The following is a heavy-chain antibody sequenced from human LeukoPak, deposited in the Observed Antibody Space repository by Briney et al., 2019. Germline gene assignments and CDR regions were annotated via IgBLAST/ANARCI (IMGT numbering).Heavy chain of an antibody. J-gene: IGHJ5*02. V-gene: IGHV1-18*01. Sequence: GASVTVSCKASVYTFTSYGISWVRQAPGQGLEWMGWISAYNGNTNYAQKLQGRVTMTTDTSTSTAYMELRSLRSDDTAVYYCARESIGVGNWFDPWGQGTLVTVSS. D-gene: IGHD2-21*01. CDR2: ISAYNGNT. CDR3: ARESIGVGNWFDP. CDR1: VYTFTSYG.